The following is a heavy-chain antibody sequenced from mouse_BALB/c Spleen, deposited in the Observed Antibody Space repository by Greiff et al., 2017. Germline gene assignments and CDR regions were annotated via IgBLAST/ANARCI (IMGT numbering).Heavy chain of an antibody. D-gene: IGHD2-14*01. Sequence: EVQLQQSGTVLARPGASVKMSCKASGYTFTSYWMHCVKQRPGQGLEWIGAIYPGNSDTSYNQKFKGKAKLTAVTSTSTAYMELSSLTNEDSAVYYCTRGDYRYDWFAYWGQGTLVTVSA. CDR2: IYPGNSDT. CDR1: GYTFTSYW. V-gene: IGHV1-5*01. J-gene: IGHJ3*01. CDR3: TRGDYRYDWFAY.